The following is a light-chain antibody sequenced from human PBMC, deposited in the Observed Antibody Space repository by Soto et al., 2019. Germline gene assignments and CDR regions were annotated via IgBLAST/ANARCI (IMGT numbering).Light chain of an antibody. V-gene: IGKV1-9*01. CDR2: AAY. Sequence: IQVTQSPSSLSASVGDRITITCRVSQGMSSYLAWYQQKPGKAPKLLIYAAYTLQSGVPSRFSGGGSGPDFTLTIINLQPEDIATYYCQQVDTSHSFGGGTKVEIK. CDR1: QGMSSY. J-gene: IGKJ4*01. CDR3: QQVDTSHS.